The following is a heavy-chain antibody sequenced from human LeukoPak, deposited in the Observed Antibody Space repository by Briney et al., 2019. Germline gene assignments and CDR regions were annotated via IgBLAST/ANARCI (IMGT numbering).Heavy chain of an antibody. V-gene: IGHV3-21*01. CDR2: ISSSSYM. D-gene: IGHD6-19*01. CDR3: ARGLAGAYRIMDV. CDR1: GFTFSSYS. Sequence: PGGSLRLSCAASGFTFSSYSMTWVRQAPGKGLEWVSSISSSSYMYYADSVKGRFTISRDNAENSLFLQMNSLRAEDTAVYYCARGLAGAYRIMDVWGQGTTVTVS. J-gene: IGHJ6*02.